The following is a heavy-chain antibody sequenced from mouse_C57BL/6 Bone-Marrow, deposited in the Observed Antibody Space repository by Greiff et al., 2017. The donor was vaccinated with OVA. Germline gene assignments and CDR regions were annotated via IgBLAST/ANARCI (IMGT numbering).Heavy chain of an antibody. CDR3: AREGAYYGNYGWYFVV. CDR2: IDPSDSYT. CDR1: GYTFTSYW. J-gene: IGHJ1*03. V-gene: IGHV1-69*01. D-gene: IGHD2-10*01. Sequence: QVQLQQPGAELVMPGASVKLSCKASGYTFTSYWMHWVKQRPGQGLEWIGEIDPSDSYTNYNQKFKGKSTLTVDKSSSTAYMQLSSLTSEDSAVYYCAREGAYYGNYGWYFVVWGTGTTVTVSS.